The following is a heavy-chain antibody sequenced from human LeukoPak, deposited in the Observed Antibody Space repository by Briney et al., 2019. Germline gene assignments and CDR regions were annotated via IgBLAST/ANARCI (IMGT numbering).Heavy chain of an antibody. V-gene: IGHV3-30*18. CDR2: ISYDGSDK. CDR3: AKAPDYYGSGSHFDY. Sequence: PGRSLRLSCAASGFTFSTYGMHWVRQAPGKGLEWVAVISYDGSDKYYADSVKGRFTISRDNSKNTLYLQMNSLRAEDTAVYCCAKAPDYYGSGSHFDYWGQGTLVTVSS. CDR1: GFTFSTYG. D-gene: IGHD3-10*01. J-gene: IGHJ4*02.